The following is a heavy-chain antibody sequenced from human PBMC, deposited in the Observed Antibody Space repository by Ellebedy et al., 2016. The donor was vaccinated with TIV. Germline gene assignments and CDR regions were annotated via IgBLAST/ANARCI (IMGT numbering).Heavy chain of an antibody. J-gene: IGHJ2*01. D-gene: IGHD4-23*01. CDR2: ISSSTDII. Sequence: AGSLRLSXAASGIIFTAFRLNWVRQDPGEGLEWISYISSSTDIIYYSDSVKGRFTISRDNAGNSVYLQMSSLRGDDTAVYYCARERFHGNSRYFDLWGRGTVVTVSS. CDR1: GIIFTAFR. CDR3: ARERFHGNSRYFDL. V-gene: IGHV3-48*01.